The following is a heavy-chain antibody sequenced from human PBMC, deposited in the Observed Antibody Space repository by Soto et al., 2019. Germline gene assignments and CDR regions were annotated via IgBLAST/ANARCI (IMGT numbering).Heavy chain of an antibody. V-gene: IGHV3-23*01. CDR3: AKPNWSTSCCPLI. D-gene: IGHD2-2*01. Sequence: EVQLLESGGGLVQPGGSLRLSCAASGFTFSSYAMSWVRQAPGKGLEWVSAISGSGGSTYYADSVKGRFTISRDNSKNTLYLQMNSLRAEDSAVYYCAKPNWSTSCCPLIWGQGTMVTVSS. CDR1: GFTFSSYA. J-gene: IGHJ3*02. CDR2: ISGSGGST.